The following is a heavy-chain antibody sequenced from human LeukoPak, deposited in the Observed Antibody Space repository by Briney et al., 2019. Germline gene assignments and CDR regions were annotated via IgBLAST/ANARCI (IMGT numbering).Heavy chain of an antibody. V-gene: IGHV4-59*08. D-gene: IGHD6-19*01. CDR1: GGPLSAYY. CDR2: IYYSGST. CDR3: ARCVAVAAWFDP. Sequence: SDTLSLTCTVSGGPLSAYYWYWIRQPPGKGLEWIGYIYYSGSTKYNPSLKSRATISVDTSKTQFSLKLSSVNAADTAVYYCARCVAVAAWFDPWGQGTLVTVSS. J-gene: IGHJ5*02.